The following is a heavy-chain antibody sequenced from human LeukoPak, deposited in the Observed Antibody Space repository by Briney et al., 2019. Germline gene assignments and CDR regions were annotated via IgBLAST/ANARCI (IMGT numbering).Heavy chain of an antibody. J-gene: IGHJ4*02. CDR2: IYISGST. V-gene: IGHV4-4*07. CDR3: ARALNPLPGTYYFDY. D-gene: IGHD2-15*01. Sequence: SETLSLTCTVSGASINSHHWSWIRQPAGKGLEWIGRIYISGSTNYNSSLQSRVTMSVDTSKNQSSLKLSSVTAADTAVYYCARALNPLPGTYYFDYWGQGTLVTVSS. CDR1: GASINSHH.